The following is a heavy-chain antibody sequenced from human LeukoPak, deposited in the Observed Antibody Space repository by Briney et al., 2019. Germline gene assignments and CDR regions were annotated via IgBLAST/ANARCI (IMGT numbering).Heavy chain of an antibody. CDR1: GGSISSSSYY. Sequence: SETLSHTCTVPGGSISSSSYYWGWIRQPPRKGLEWIGSIYYSGSTYYNPSLKSRVTISVDTSKNQFSLKLSSVIAADTALYYCARVTGQFYFYYYVDVWGKGTTVTVSS. CDR3: ARVTGQFYFYYYVDV. CDR2: IYYSGST. J-gene: IGHJ6*03. V-gene: IGHV4-39*07. D-gene: IGHD7-27*01.